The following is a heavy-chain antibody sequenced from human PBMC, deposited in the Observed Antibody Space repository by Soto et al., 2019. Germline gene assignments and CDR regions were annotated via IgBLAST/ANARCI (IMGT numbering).Heavy chain of an antibody. CDR2: IKQDGSEK. V-gene: IGHV3-7*01. D-gene: IGHD3-3*01. CDR3: ASVFGAYYDFWSGYYFDY. Sequence: GGSLRLSCAASGFTFSSYWMSWVRQAPGKGLEWVANIKQDGSEKYYVDSVKGRFTISRDNAKNSLYLQMNSLRAEDTAVYYCASVFGAYYDFWSGYYFDYWGQGTLVTVSS. J-gene: IGHJ4*02. CDR1: GFTFSSYW.